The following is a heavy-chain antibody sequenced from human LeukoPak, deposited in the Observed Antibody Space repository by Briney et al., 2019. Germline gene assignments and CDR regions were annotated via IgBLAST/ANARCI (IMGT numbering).Heavy chain of an antibody. CDR3: AKNELLWFGEFDAFDI. Sequence: PGRSLRLSCAASGFTFSSYGMYWVRQAPGKGLDWVAVISYDGSNKYYVDSVKGRFTISRDNSKNMLYLQTNSLRAEDTAVYYCAKNELLWFGEFDAFDIWGQGTMVTVSS. J-gene: IGHJ3*02. V-gene: IGHV3-30*18. D-gene: IGHD3-10*01. CDR1: GFTFSSYG. CDR2: ISYDGSNK.